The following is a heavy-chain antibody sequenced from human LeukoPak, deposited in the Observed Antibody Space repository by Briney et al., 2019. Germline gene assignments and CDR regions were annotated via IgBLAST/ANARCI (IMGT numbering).Heavy chain of an antibody. CDR3: ARREVGATKLVSPALFDY. CDR1: GYSFTSYW. Sequence: GAPLKISCNGSGYSFTSYWIGWVRQMPGKGLEWMGIIYPGDSDTRYSPSFQGQVTISADKSISTAYLQWSSLKASDTAMYYCARREVGATKLVSPALFDYWGQGTLVTVSS. D-gene: IGHD1-26*01. J-gene: IGHJ4*02. V-gene: IGHV5-51*01. CDR2: IYPGDSDT.